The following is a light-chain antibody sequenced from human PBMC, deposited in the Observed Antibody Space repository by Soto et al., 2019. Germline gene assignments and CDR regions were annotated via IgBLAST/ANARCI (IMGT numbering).Light chain of an antibody. CDR1: QSVSIH. CDR2: GAS. CDR3: EQYGSSPRT. V-gene: IGKV3-20*01. Sequence: ETVMTQSPGTLSVSLGERATLSCRASQSVSIHLAWYQQKPGQAPRLLIYGASTRATGIPARFSGSGSGTDFTLTISRLEPEDFAVYYCEQYGSSPRTFGQGTRLEIK. J-gene: IGKJ5*01.